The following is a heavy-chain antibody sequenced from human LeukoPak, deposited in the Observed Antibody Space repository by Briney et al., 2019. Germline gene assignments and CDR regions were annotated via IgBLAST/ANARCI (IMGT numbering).Heavy chain of an antibody. J-gene: IGHJ4*02. CDR3: ARDDGYMPYFDY. CDR1: GFTFSSYG. V-gene: IGHV3-33*01. Sequence: PGGSLRLSCAASGFTFSSYGMHWVRQAPGKGLEWVAVIWYDGSNKYYADSVKGRFTISRDNSKNTLYLQVNSLRAEDTAVYYCARDDGYMPYFDYWGQGTLVTVSS. CDR2: IWYDGSNK. D-gene: IGHD5-24*01.